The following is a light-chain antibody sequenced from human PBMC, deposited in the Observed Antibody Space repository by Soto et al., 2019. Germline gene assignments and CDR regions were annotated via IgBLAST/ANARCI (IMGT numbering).Light chain of an antibody. CDR1: SSKIGAGYP. Sequence: QSVLTQPPSVSGAPGQRVTVSCIGNSSKIGAGYPVHWFQQFPGTAPKLLIYGNTNRPSGVPDRFSGSKSVTSASLAITGLQAEDEANDYCPSFDSSRSGWVFGGGTKVTVL. V-gene: IGLV1-40*01. CDR3: PSFDSSRSGWV. CDR2: GNT. J-gene: IGLJ3*02.